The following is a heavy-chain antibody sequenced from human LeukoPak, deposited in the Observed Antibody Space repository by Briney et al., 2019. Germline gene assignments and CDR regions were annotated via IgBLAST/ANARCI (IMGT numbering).Heavy chain of an antibody. Sequence: GGSLRLSCAASGFTFSSYAMSWVRQAPGKGLEWVSAISGSGGSTYYADSVKGRFTISRDNTKNTLYLQMNSLRAVDTAFYYCARRSAPCGLDYWGQGTLVTVSS. CDR3: ARRSAPCGLDY. J-gene: IGHJ4*02. CDR1: GFTFSSYA. D-gene: IGHD3/OR15-3a*01. CDR2: ISGSGGST. V-gene: IGHV3-23*01.